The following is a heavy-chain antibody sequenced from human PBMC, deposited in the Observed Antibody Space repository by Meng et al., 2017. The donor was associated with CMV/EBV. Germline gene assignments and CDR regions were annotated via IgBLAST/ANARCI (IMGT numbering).Heavy chain of an antibody. CDR1: GGSISNYY. D-gene: IGHD6-13*01. V-gene: IGHV4-59*01. CDR2: IYYSGNT. Sequence: GSLRLSCTVSGGSISNYYWSWIRQPPGKGLEWFGYIYYSGNTDYNPSLKSRVTISLDTSKNQFSLKLSSVTAADTAIYYCARSEQLLVCLYWGQGTLVTVSS. J-gene: IGHJ4*02. CDR3: ARSEQLLVCLY.